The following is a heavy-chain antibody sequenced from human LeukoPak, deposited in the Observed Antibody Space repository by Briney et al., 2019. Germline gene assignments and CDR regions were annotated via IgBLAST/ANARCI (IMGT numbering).Heavy chain of an antibody. J-gene: IGHJ4*02. CDR1: GYTFTSYY. Sequence: ASVKVSCTASGYTFTSYYMHWVRQAPGQGLEWMGIINPSGGSTSYAQKFQGRVTTTRDTSTSTVYMELSSLRSEDTAVYYCARGKYYYDSSGYYDEPGHYWGQGTLVTVSS. CDR2: INPSGGST. D-gene: IGHD3-22*01. V-gene: IGHV1-46*01. CDR3: ARGKYYYDSSGYYDEPGHY.